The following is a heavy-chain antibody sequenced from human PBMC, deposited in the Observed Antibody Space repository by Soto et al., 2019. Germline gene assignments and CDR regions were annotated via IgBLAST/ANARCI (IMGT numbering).Heavy chain of an antibody. J-gene: IGHJ6*02. Sequence: ASVKVSCKASRGTFSSYAIRWVRQAPGQGLEWMGGIIPIFGTANYAQKFQGRVTITADKSTSTAYMELSTLRSEDTAVYYCARFRHLGYYYYGMDVWGQGTTVTVSS. CDR2: IIPIFGTA. V-gene: IGHV1-69*06. D-gene: IGHD3-10*01. CDR3: ARFRHLGYYYYGMDV. CDR1: RGTFSSYA.